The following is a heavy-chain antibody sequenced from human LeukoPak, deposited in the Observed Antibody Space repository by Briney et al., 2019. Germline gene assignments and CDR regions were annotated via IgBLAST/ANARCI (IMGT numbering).Heavy chain of an antibody. V-gene: IGHV3-23*01. CDR3: AKEGGDTGLDAFDI. D-gene: IGHD2-21*02. J-gene: IGHJ3*02. CDR2: ISASGGST. Sequence: QPGGSLRLSCAASGFTFSSFATSWVRQAPGKGLEWVSGISASGGSTYYADSVKGRFTISRDNSKNTLYLQMNSLRAEDTAVYYCAKEGGDTGLDAFDIWGQGTMVTVSS. CDR1: GFTFSSFA.